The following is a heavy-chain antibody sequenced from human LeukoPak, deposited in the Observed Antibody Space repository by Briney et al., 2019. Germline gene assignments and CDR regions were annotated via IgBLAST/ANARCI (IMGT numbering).Heavy chain of an antibody. CDR2: IYYSGST. CDR1: GGSISSHY. V-gene: IGHV4-59*11. D-gene: IGHD2/OR15-2a*01. J-gene: IGHJ5*02. CDR3: AENIGRGGFDP. Sequence: SETLSLTCTVSGGSISSHYWSWIRQPPGKGLEWIGNIYYSGSTNYNPSLKSRVTISGDTSKNQFSLKLNSVTAADTAVYYCAENIGRGGFDPWGQGTLVTVSS.